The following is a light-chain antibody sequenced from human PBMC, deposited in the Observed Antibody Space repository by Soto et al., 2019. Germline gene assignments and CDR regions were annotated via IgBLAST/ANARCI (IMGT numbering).Light chain of an antibody. V-gene: IGLV6-57*04. CDR1: SGSIASNY. J-gene: IGLJ2*01. Sequence: MLTQPHSVSESPGKTVTISCTRSSGSIASNYVQWYQQRPGSAPTTVIYEDNQRPSGVPDRFSGSIDSSSNSASLTISGLKTEDEADYYCQSYDSSNVVFGGGTKVTVL. CDR2: EDN. CDR3: QSYDSSNVV.